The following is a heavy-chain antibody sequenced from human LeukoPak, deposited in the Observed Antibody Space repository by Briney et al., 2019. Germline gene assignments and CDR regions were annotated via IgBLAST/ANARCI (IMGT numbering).Heavy chain of an antibody. Sequence: ASVKVSCKASGYTFTTFGLSWLRQAPGQGLEWMGIINPSGGSTSCAQKFQGRVTMTRDTSTSTVYMELSSLRSEDTAVYYCARDSGDWSVDYWGKGTLVTVSS. J-gene: IGHJ4*02. CDR1: GYTFTTFG. CDR3: ARDSGDWSVDY. D-gene: IGHD2-21*02. CDR2: INPSGGST. V-gene: IGHV1-46*01.